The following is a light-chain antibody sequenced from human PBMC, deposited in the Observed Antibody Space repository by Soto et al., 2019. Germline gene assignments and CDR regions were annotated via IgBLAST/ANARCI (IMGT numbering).Light chain of an antibody. CDR1: SSDVGSYNL. CDR3: CSYAGSSTFYV. Sequence: QSVLTQPASVSGSPGQSITISCTGSSSDVGSYNLVSWYQQHPGKAPKLLIYKVTKRPSGVSIRFSGSKSGNTASLTISGLQAEDEADYYCCSYAGSSTFYVFGTGTKVTVL. CDR2: KVT. V-gene: IGLV2-23*02. J-gene: IGLJ1*01.